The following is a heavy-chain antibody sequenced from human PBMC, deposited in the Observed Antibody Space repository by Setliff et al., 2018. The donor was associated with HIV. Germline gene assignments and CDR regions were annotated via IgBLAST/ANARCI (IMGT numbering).Heavy chain of an antibody. J-gene: IGHJ4*02. CDR2: IHSGGST. Sequence: SETLSLTCSVSGASITSGGHYWTWIRQHPERGLEWIGNIHSGGSTFYNPSLKSRLIISLDTSENQFSLKLDSVTAADTAIYYCAQVLEYCDSSTCYGGVDYWGQGTLVTVSS. V-gene: IGHV4-31*03. D-gene: IGHD2-2*01. CDR1: GASITSGGHY. CDR3: AQVLEYCDSSTCYGGVDY.